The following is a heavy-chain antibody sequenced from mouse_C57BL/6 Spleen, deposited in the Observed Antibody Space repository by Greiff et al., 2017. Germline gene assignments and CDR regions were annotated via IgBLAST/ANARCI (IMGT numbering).Heavy chain of an antibody. D-gene: IGHD1-1*01. V-gene: IGHV2-9-1*01. CDR1: GFSLTSYA. CDR3: ARGLLRAMDY. J-gene: IGHJ4*01. Sequence: VKVVESGPGLVAPSQSLSITCTVSGFSLTSYAISWVRQPPGKGLEWLGVIWTGGGTNYNSALKSRLSISKDNSKSQFFLKMNSLQTDDTDRYYCARGLLRAMDYWGQGTSVTVSS. CDR2: IWTGGGT.